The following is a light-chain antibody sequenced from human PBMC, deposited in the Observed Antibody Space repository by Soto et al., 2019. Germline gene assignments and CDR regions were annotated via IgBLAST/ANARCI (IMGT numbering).Light chain of an antibody. Sequence: DIQLTQSPSFLSASVGDRVTMTCRASQGISSYLAWYQQKPGKAPKLLIYAASTLQSGVPSRFSGSGSGTEFTLTISSLQPEDFATYYCQQLNSYPLTFGGGTMVEIK. CDR2: AAS. V-gene: IGKV1-9*01. J-gene: IGKJ4*01. CDR3: QQLNSYPLT. CDR1: QGISSY.